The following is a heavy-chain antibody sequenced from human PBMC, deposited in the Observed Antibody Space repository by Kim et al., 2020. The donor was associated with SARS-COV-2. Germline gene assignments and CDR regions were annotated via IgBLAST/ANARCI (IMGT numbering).Heavy chain of an antibody. Sequence: ASVKVSCKASGYTFTSYGVHWVRQAPGQRLEWMEWINAGNGDTKYSQKFQGRVTITRDTSASTAYMELSSLRSEDTAVYYCATDKTPLAYCGGDCKTPLDYWGQGTLVTVSS. D-gene: IGHD2-21*01. CDR3: ATDKTPLAYCGGDCKTPLDY. V-gene: IGHV1-3*01. J-gene: IGHJ4*02. CDR1: GYTFTSYG. CDR2: INAGNGDT.